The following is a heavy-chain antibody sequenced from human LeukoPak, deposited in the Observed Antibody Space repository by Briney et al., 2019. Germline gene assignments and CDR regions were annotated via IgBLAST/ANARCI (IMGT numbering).Heavy chain of an antibody. Sequence: PGGSLRLSCAASGFTFSSYEMNWVRQAPGKGLEWVSYISSSGSTIYYADSVKGRFTISRDNAKNSLYLQMNSLRAEDTALYHCARGLMAPGGRNWFDPWGQGTLVTVSS. V-gene: IGHV3-48*03. CDR1: GFTFSSYE. CDR3: ARGLMAPGGRNWFDP. J-gene: IGHJ5*02. D-gene: IGHD5-24*01. CDR2: ISSSGSTI.